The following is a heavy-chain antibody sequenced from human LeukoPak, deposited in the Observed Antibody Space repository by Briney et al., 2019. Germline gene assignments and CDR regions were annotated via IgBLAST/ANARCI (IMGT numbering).Heavy chain of an antibody. CDR2: IYSSGGT. CDR1: GGSIGSYY. J-gene: IGHJ4*02. D-gene: IGHD3-16*01. Sequence: PSETLSLTCTVSGGSIGSYYWSWIRQPAGKGLEWIGRIYSSGGTNYNPSLKSRVTMSVDTSKNQFSLKLSSVTAADTAVYYCARDKDYVQDYWGQGTLVTVSS. V-gene: IGHV4-4*07. CDR3: ARDKDYVQDY.